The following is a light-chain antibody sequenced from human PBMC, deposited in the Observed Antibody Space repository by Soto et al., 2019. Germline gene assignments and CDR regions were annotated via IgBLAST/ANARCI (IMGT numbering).Light chain of an antibody. V-gene: IGKV1-39*01. CDR2: AAS. J-gene: IGKJ1*01. Sequence: DIQMTQSPSSLSASVGDRVTIPCRASQSLSNYLSWYQQIPGKAPKLLIYAASTLRSGVSSRFSGSRSGTDFNLTISSLQPEDFATYYCQQSYSTPWTFGQGTNVEIK. CDR1: QSLSNY. CDR3: QQSYSTPWT.